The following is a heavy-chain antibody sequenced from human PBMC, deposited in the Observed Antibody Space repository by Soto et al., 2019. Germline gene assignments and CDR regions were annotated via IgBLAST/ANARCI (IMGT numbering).Heavy chain of an antibody. Sequence: SETLSLTCTVSGGSITSGVYYWSWIRQHPGKGLEWIGYIYNSGGAYYSPSLKSRGTISVDTSKNQFSLKLSSVTDADTAVYYCARAADSNRNWFDPWGQGTLVTVSS. CDR2: IYNSGGA. J-gene: IGHJ5*02. V-gene: IGHV4-31*03. CDR1: GGSITSGVYY. D-gene: IGHD4-4*01. CDR3: ARAADSNRNWFDP.